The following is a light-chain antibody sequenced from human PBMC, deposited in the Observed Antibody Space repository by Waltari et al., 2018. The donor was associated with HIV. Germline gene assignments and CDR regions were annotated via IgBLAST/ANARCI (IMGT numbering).Light chain of an antibody. CDR1: QSISSW. Sequence: DIQMTQSPSTLSASVGDRVTITCRASQSISSWLAWYQQKPGKAPNLLIYKASTLESGVPSRFSGSGSGTEFTLTISSLKPDDFATYYCQQYDSYLWTFGQGTKVE. J-gene: IGKJ1*01. CDR2: KAS. V-gene: IGKV1-5*03. CDR3: QQYDSYLWT.